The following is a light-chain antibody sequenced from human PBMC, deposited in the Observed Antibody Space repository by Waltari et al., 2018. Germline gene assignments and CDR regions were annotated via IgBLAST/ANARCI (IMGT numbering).Light chain of an antibody. V-gene: IGKV3-15*01. CDR1: QSVSSD. J-gene: IGKJ1*01. Sequence: IVMTQSPATLPVSPGERATLSCRASQSVSSDLAWYQQKPGQAPRLLSYGGSTRATGIPARFSGSGSGTEVTLTISNLQSEDFAVYYCQQNNNWPPWTFGQGTKVEIK. CDR2: GGS. CDR3: QQNNNWPPWT.